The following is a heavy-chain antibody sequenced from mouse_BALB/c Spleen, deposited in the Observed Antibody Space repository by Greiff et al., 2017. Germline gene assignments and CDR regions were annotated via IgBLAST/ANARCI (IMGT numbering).Heavy chain of an antibody. J-gene: IGHJ3*01. D-gene: IGHD2-4*01. Sequence: EVQLVESGGGLVKLGGSLKLSCAASGFTFSSYYMSWVRQTPEKRLELVAAINSNGGSTYYPDTVKGRFTISRDNAKNTLYLQMSSLKSEDTALYYCARGYDYQSGWFAYWGQGTLVTVSA. CDR2: INSNGGST. V-gene: IGHV5-6-2*01. CDR3: ARGYDYQSGWFAY. CDR1: GFTFSSYY.